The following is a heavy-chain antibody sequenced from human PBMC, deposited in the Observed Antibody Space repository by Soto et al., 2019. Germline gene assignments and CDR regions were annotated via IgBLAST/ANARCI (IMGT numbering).Heavy chain of an antibody. CDR3: ARDHSRTSVVVPAAKEAFDI. CDR1: GFTFSSYS. Sequence: EVQLVESGGGLVQPGGSLRLSCAASGFTFSSYSMNWVRQAPGKGLEWVSYISSSSSTIYYADSVKGRFTISRDNAKNSLYLQMNSLRAEDTAVYYCARDHSRTSVVVPAAKEAFDILGQGTMVTGSS. D-gene: IGHD2-2*01. CDR2: ISSSSSTI. V-gene: IGHV3-48*01. J-gene: IGHJ3*02.